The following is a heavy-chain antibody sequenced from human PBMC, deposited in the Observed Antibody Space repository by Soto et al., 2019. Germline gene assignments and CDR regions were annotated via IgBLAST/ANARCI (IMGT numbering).Heavy chain of an antibody. D-gene: IGHD2-15*01. Sequence: QVQLVESGGGVVQPGRSLRLSCAASGFTFSSYAMHWVRQAPGKGLDWVAVISYDGSNKYYADSVKGRFTISRDNSKNTLYRQMNSRRAEDMAVDYGGKLLLLERLALGVPPDYGGQGTLVTVSS. V-gene: IGHV3-30-3*01. CDR2: ISYDGSNK. J-gene: IGHJ4*02. CDR1: GFTFSSYA. CDR3: GKLLLLERLALGVPPDY.